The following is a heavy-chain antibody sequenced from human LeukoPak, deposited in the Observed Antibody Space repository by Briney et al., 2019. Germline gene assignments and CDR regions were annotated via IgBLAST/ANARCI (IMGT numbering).Heavy chain of an antibody. V-gene: IGHV3-23*01. CDR2: ITGSGGST. CDR1: GFTFSSYA. D-gene: IGHD1-7*01. J-gene: IGHJ4*02. CDR3: AKDRRGNWNYVGHFDH. Sequence: GGSLRLSCAVSGFTFSSYAMTWVRQAPGKGLEWVSTITGSGGSTYYADSVKGRFTISRDNSKNTLYLQMNSLRAEDTAVYYCAKDRRGNWNYVGHFDHWGQGTLVTVSS.